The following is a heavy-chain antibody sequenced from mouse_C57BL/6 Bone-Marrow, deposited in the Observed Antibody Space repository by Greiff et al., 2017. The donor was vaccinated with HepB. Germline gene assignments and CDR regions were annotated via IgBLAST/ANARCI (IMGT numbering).Heavy chain of an antibody. CDR2: IDPSDSYT. Sequence: VQLQQPGAELVMPGASVKLSCKASGYTFTSYWMHWVKQRPGQGLEWVGEIDPSDSYTNYNQKFKGKSTLTVDKSSSTAYMQLSSLTSEDSAVYYCAREDGYYARFAYWGQGTLVTVSA. V-gene: IGHV1-69*01. CDR3: AREDGYYARFAY. J-gene: IGHJ3*01. D-gene: IGHD2-3*01. CDR1: GYTFTSYW.